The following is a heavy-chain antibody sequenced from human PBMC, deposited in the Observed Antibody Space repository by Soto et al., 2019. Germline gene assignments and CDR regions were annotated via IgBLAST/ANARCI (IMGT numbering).Heavy chain of an antibody. J-gene: IGHJ6*02. CDR1: GYTFTSYY. CDR2: INPSGGST. CDR3: ARLMGLRFLEWLPMAGLNYYYYGMDV. V-gene: IGHV1-46*01. Sequence: ASVKVFCKASGYTFTSYYMHWVRQAPGQGLEWMGIINPSGGSTSYAQKFQGRVTMTRDTSTSTVYMELSSLRSEDTAVYYCARLMGLRFLEWLPMAGLNYYYYGMDVWGQGTTVTVSS. D-gene: IGHD3-3*01.